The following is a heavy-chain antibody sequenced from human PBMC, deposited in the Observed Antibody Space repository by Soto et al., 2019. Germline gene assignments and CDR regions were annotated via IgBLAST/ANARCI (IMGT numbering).Heavy chain of an antibody. J-gene: IGHJ5*02. V-gene: IGHV4-59*02. D-gene: IGHD3-22*01. CDR3: ARDRDRHSSGLPSFDP. CDR2: IYYTGTH. Sequence: QVQLQESGPGLVKPSETLSLTCSVSGGSVSNYYWSWVRQPPGKRLEWIGYIYYTGTHDYNPSLRGRATISVDTSKDQFSLKLTSVTAADTAVYYCARDRDRHSSGLPSFDPWGQGILVNVSS. CDR1: GGSVSNYY.